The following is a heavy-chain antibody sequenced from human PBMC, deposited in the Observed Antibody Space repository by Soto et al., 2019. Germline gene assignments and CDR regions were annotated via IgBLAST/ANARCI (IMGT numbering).Heavy chain of an antibody. D-gene: IGHD6-13*01. CDR1: GFKFSNFV. Sequence: PGGSLRLSCAASGFKFSNFVMSWVRRCPGKGLEWVSVISANGGSPYYSGSVQGRFTISRDNSDNTVFLQMNSLRADDTAIYYCEKGSSRSLTYYHAMDVWGQGTAVTVSS. V-gene: IGHV3-23*01. CDR2: ISANGGSP. J-gene: IGHJ6*02. CDR3: EKGSSRSLTYYHAMDV.